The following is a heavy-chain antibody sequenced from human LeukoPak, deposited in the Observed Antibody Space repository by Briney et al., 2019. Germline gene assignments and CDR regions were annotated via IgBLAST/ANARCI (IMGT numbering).Heavy chain of an antibody. D-gene: IGHD6-6*01. J-gene: IGHJ4*02. CDR2: INPNSGGT. V-gene: IGHV1-2*02. Sequence: ASVKVSCKASGYTFTSYGISWVRQAPGQGLEWMGWINPNSGGTNYAQKFQGRVTMTRDTSISTAYMELSRLRSDDTAVYYCARSLFKSSSHYWGQGTLVTVSS. CDR1: GYTFTSYG. CDR3: ARSLFKSSSHY.